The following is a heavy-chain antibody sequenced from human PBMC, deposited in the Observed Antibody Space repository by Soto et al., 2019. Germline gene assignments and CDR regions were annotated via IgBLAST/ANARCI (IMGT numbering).Heavy chain of an antibody. Sequence: GGSLRLSCAASGFPFSSYAMSWVRQAPGKGLEWVSANTASGGSTYYVDSVKGRFTISRDNAKNSLYLQMNSLRAEDTAVYYCARDGSGWYSAYYYGMDVWGQGTTVTVSS. D-gene: IGHD6-19*01. CDR3: ARDGSGWYSAYYYGMDV. CDR1: GFPFSSYA. CDR2: NTASGGST. V-gene: IGHV3-23*01. J-gene: IGHJ6*02.